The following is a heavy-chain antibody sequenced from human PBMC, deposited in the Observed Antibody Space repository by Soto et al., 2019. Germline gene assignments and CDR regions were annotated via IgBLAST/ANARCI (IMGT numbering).Heavy chain of an antibody. D-gene: IGHD4-4*01. CDR2: TYYRSKWSS. V-gene: IGHV6-1*01. J-gene: IGHJ4*02. CDR1: GDSVSSKSAA. CDR3: VRDRSNSPDYFDC. Sequence: SQTLSLTCAISGDSVSSKSAAWHWIRQSPSRGLEWLGRTYYRSKWSSNYAVSVKSRITINPDTSENHFSLRLKSVTAADTAVYYCVRDRSNSPDYFDCWGRGTLVTVSS.